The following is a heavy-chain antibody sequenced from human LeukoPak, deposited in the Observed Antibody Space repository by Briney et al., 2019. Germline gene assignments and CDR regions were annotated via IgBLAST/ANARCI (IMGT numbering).Heavy chain of an antibody. Sequence: GGSLRLSCAASGFTFSSYSMHWVRQAPGKGLEWVSYISSSSSTIYYADSVKGRFTISRDNAKNSLYLQMNSLRAEDTAVYYCARVSFGELLYAVDYWGQGTLVTVSS. CDR1: GFTFSSYS. CDR2: ISSSSSTI. V-gene: IGHV3-48*01. J-gene: IGHJ4*02. D-gene: IGHD3-10*01. CDR3: ARVSFGELLYAVDY.